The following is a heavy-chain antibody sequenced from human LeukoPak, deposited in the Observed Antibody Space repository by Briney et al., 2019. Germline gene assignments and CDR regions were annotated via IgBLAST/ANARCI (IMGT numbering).Heavy chain of an antibody. V-gene: IGHV1-46*01. D-gene: IGHD6-19*01. Sequence: AASVKVSCKASGYTFTSYYMHWVRQAPGQGLEWMGIINPSGGSTSYAQKFQGRVTMTRDTSTSTVYMELSSLRSEDTAVYYCAREERLYSSGWGRGPYYYYYYGMDVWGQGTTVTVSS. CDR1: GYTFTSYY. J-gene: IGHJ6*02. CDR2: INPSGGST. CDR3: AREERLYSSGWGRGPYYYYYYGMDV.